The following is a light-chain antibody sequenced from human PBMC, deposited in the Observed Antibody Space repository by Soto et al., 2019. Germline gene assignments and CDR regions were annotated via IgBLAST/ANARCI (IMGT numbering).Light chain of an antibody. J-gene: IGKJ5*01. Sequence: DIQMTPSPSSLSASVGDRVTITCQASQNINNYLNWYQQKPGTAPKLLIYAASNLEAGPPSRFSGSGSGTDFTFTISSLQPEDIATCYRQQYENPPTFGQGTRVEIK. CDR2: AAS. V-gene: IGKV1-33*01. CDR3: QQYENPPT. CDR1: QNINNY.